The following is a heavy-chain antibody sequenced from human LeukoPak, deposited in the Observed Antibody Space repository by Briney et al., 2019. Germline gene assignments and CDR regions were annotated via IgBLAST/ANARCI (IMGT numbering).Heavy chain of an antibody. CDR2: ISSSSIYI. CDR3: ARGSRSSQLPRVYYFDY. J-gene: IGHJ4*02. D-gene: IGHD2-2*01. CDR1: GFTFSSYA. V-gene: IGHV3-21*01. Sequence: GGSLRLSCAASGFTFSSYAMHWVRQAPGKGLEWVSSISSSSIYIYYADSVKGRFTISRDDAKNSLYLQMNSLRAEDTAVYYCARGSRSSQLPRVYYFDYWGQGTLVTVSS.